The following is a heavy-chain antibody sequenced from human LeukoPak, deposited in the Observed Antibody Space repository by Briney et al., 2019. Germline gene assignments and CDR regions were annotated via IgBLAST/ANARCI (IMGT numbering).Heavy chain of an antibody. Sequence: ASVKVSCKASRGTFSSYSISWVRQAPGQGLEWMGGIIPIFDTADYAQKFQGRVTITADESTSTAYMELSSLRSEDTAVFYCARISLGAIWGYYYGMDVWGQGTTVTVSS. V-gene: IGHV1-69*13. CDR1: RGTFSSYS. CDR2: IIPIFDTA. J-gene: IGHJ6*02. D-gene: IGHD1-26*01. CDR3: ARISLGAIWGYYYGMDV.